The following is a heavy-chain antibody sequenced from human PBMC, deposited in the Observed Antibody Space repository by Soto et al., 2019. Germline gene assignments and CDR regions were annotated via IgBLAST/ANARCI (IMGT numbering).Heavy chain of an antibody. CDR2: ISAYNGNT. CDR1: GYTFTSYG. V-gene: IGHV1-18*04. J-gene: IGHJ4*02. D-gene: IGHD4-17*01. CDR3: ARDGQIAPAHGTVKTFDY. Sequence: QVQLVQSGAEVKKPGASVKVSCKASGYTFTSYGISWVRQAPGQGLEWMGWISAYNGNTNYAQKLQDRVTMTSDTSTSTAYMELRSLRADDTAVYYCARDGQIAPAHGTVKTFDYWGQGSRVTVSS.